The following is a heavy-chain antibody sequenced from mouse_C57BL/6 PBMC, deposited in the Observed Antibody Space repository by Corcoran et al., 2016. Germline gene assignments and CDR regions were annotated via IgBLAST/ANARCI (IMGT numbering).Heavy chain of an antibody. D-gene: IGHD1-1*01. Sequence: QVQLQQSGAELVKPGASVKISCKASGYAFSSYWMNWVKQRPGKGLEWIGQIYPGDGDTNYNGKFKGKATLTADKSSSTAYMQLSSLTSEDSAVYFCARYDYYGSSYGYFDIGGTGTTVTVSS. CDR2: IYPGDGDT. V-gene: IGHV1-80*01. CDR1: GYAFSSYW. CDR3: ARYDYYGSSYGYFDI. J-gene: IGHJ1*03.